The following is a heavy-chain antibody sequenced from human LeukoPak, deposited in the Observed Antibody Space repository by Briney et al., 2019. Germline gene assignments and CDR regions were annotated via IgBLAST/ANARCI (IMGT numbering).Heavy chain of an antibody. CDR1: GYTFTSYG. CDR2: ISAYNGNT. V-gene: IGHV1-18*01. J-gene: IGHJ3*02. D-gene: IGHD3-22*01. Sequence: ASVKVSCKASGYTFTSYGISWVRQAPGQGLEWMGWISAYNGNTNYAQKLQGRVTMTTDTSTSTAHMELRSLRSDDTAVYYCARPDSSAYDAFDIWGQGTMVTVSS. CDR3: ARPDSSAYDAFDI.